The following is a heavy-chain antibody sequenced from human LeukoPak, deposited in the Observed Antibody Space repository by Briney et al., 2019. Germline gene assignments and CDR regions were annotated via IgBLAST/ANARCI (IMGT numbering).Heavy chain of an antibody. CDR2: ISYDGSNK. CDR3: ARDDGPIVVVVAASGWNYAMDV. Sequence: GRSLRLSCAASGFTFSSYAMHRVRQAPGKGLEWVAVISYDGSNKYYADSVKGRFTISRDNSKNTLYLQMSSLRAEDTAVYYCARDDGPIVVVVAASGWNYAMDVWGQGTTVTVSS. V-gene: IGHV3-30-3*01. J-gene: IGHJ6*02. D-gene: IGHD2-15*01. CDR1: GFTFSSYA.